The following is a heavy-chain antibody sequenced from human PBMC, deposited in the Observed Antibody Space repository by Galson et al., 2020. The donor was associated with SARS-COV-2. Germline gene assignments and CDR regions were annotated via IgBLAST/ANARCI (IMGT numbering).Heavy chain of an antibody. CDR2: INPNSGGT. Sequence: ASVKVSCKASGYTFTGYYMHWVRQAPGQGLEWMGWINPNSGGTTYAQKFQGWVTMTRDTSISTAYMELSRLRSDDTAVYYCARDKGGGSAATFDYWGQGTLVTVSS. CDR3: ARDKGGGSAATFDY. CDR1: GYTFTGYY. D-gene: IGHD2-2*01. J-gene: IGHJ4*02. V-gene: IGHV1-2*04.